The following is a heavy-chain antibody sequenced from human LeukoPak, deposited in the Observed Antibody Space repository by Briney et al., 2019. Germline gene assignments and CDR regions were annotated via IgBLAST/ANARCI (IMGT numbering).Heavy chain of an antibody. CDR2: ISDSGGRT. Sequence: PGGSLRLSCTVYGITLSNYGMSWVRQAPGKGLEWVAGISDSGGRTNYADSVKGRFTVSRDSPKNTLYLQMNSLRAEDTALYFCAKRGVVIRVILVGFHKEAYYFDSWGQGALVTVSS. J-gene: IGHJ4*02. CDR1: GITLSNYG. CDR3: AKRGVVIRVILVGFHKEAYYFDS. V-gene: IGHV3-23*01. D-gene: IGHD3-22*01.